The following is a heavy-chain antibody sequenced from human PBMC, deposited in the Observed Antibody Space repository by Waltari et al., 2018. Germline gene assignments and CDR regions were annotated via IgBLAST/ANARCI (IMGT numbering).Heavy chain of an antibody. CDR2: IYHSGST. Sequence: QVQLQESGPGLVKPSETLSLTCAVSGYSISSGYYWGWIRQPPGKGLEWIGSIYHSGSTYYNPALRSRVTISVDTSKNQFSLKLSSVTAADTAVYYCARRITIFGVVSPHDAFDIWGQGTMVTVSS. V-gene: IGHV4-38-2*01. CDR1: GYSISSGYY. J-gene: IGHJ3*02. CDR3: ARRITIFGVVSPHDAFDI. D-gene: IGHD3-3*01.